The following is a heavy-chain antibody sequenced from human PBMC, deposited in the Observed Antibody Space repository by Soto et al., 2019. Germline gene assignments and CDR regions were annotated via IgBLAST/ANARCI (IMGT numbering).Heavy chain of an antibody. V-gene: IGHV1-8*01. J-gene: IGHJ6*02. CDR3: ARVPTAPYWGMYV. CDR2: MNPNSGNT. CDR1: GYSFSSYD. D-gene: IGHD2-2*01. Sequence: QVQLVQSGAEVKEPGASVKVSCKSSGYSFSSYDINWVRQATGQGLEWMGWMNPNSGNTGHAQKFQGRVTMTRNTSISTAYMELGSLRAEDTAVYYCARVPTAPYWGMYVLGQGTTVTFS.